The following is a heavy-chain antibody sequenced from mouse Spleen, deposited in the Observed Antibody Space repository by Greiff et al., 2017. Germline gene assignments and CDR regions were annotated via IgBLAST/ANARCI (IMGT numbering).Heavy chain of an antibody. J-gene: IGHJ2*01. V-gene: IGHV3-6*01. CDR3: ARKRDYFDY. CDR2: ISYDGSN. CDR1: GYSITSGYY. Sequence: DVKLQESGPGLVKPSQSLSLTCSVTGYSITSGYYWNWIRQFPGNKLEWMGYISYDGSNNYNPSLKNRISITRDTSKNQFFLKLNSVTTEDTATYYCARKRDYFDYWGQGTTLTVSS.